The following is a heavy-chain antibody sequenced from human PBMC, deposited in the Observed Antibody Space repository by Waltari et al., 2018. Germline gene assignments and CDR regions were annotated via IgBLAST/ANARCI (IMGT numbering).Heavy chain of an antibody. CDR3: ARFGRSALDY. CDR2: IYYSGST. J-gene: IGHJ4*02. Sequence: QVQLQESGPGLVKPSETLSLTCTVSGGSISSYYWSWIRQPPGKGLEWIGYIYYSGSTNYNPSLKSRVTISVDTSKNQFSLKLSSVTAADTAVYYCARFGRSALDYWGQGTLVTVPS. D-gene: IGHD3-16*01. V-gene: IGHV4-59*01. CDR1: GGSISSYY.